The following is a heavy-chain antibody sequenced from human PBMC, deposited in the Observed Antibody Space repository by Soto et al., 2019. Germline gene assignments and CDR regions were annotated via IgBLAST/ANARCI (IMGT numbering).Heavy chain of an antibody. Sequence: SETLSLTCAVYGGSFSGYYWSWIRQPPGKGLEWIGEINHSGSTNYNPSLKSRVTISVDTSKNQFSLKLSSVTAADTAVYYCARGAVAAAGHYFDYWGQGTLVTVSS. D-gene: IGHD6-13*01. CDR3: ARGAVAAAGHYFDY. V-gene: IGHV4-34*01. J-gene: IGHJ4*02. CDR1: GGSFSGYY. CDR2: INHSGST.